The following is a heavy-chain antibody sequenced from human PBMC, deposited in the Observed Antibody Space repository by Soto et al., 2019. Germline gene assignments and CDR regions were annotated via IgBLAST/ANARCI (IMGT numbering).Heavy chain of an antibody. D-gene: IGHD3-16*01. CDR1: GSTFSSYA. V-gene: IGHV3-23*01. J-gene: IGHJ6*02. Sequence: EVQLLESGGGLVQPGGSMSLPCAAPGSTFSSYAMSWVGQVPGKGLQWFSAISGSGGSTYYADSVKGRLTISRDNSKNTLYLQMNSLRAEDTAVYYCAKGGNLYGMDVWGQGTTVTVSS. CDR3: AKGGNLYGMDV. CDR2: ISGSGGST.